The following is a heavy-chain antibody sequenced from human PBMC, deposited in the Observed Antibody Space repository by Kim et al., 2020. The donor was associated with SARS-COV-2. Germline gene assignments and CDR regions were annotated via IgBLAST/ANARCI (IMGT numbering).Heavy chain of an antibody. CDR2: ISPYNGKT. CDR3: ARRDDYDIFTGHNPTWFDP. D-gene: IGHD3-9*01. Sequence: ASVKVSCKTSGYTFTDFGITWVRQAPGQGLEWMGWISPYNGKTNSAHKLQGRVTMTTDTSTSTAYMELRRLTSDDTAVYYCARRDDYDIFTGHNPTWFDPWGQGTLVTVSS. CDR1: GYTFTDFG. V-gene: IGHV1-18*01. J-gene: IGHJ5*02.